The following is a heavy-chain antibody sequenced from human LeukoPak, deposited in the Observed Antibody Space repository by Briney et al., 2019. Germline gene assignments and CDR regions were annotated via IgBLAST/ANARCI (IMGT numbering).Heavy chain of an antibody. Sequence: KPGGSLRLSCAASGFTFSDYDMSWIRQAPGKGLEWVAKISSSGGIMYYADSLKGRFSISRDNAQKSLYPQMTSLRAEDAALYYCARERIRAAVTGWFDSWGQGTLVSVSS. V-gene: IGHV3-11*04. D-gene: IGHD2-15*01. CDR3: ARERIRAAVTGWFDS. CDR1: GFTFSDYD. CDR2: ISSSGGIM. J-gene: IGHJ5*01.